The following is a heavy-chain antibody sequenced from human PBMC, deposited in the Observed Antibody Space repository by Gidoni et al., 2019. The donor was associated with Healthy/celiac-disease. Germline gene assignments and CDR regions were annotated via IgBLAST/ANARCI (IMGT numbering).Heavy chain of an antibody. CDR3: AKVLTDIVVVPAAILFDY. V-gene: IGHV3-23*01. J-gene: IGHJ4*02. CDR2: ISGSGGST. CDR1: GFPFSSYA. D-gene: IGHD2-2*02. Sequence: EVQLLESGGGLVQPGGSLRLSCAASGFPFSSYALSWVRQAPGKGLEWVSAISGSGGSTYYADSVKGRFTISRDNSKNTLYLQMNSLRAEDTAVYYCAKVLTDIVVVPAAILFDYWGQGTLVTVSS.